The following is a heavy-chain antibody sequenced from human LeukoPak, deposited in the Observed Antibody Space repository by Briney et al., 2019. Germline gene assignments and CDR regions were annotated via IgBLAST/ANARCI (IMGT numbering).Heavy chain of an antibody. D-gene: IGHD6-19*01. CDR1: GGSISSYY. V-gene: IGHV4-59*01. CDR2: IYYSGRT. Sequence: SETLSLTCTLPGGSISSYYWSWIRQPPGKGLEWIGYIYYSGRTNYNPSLKSRVNISVDTSKNQFSLKLSSVTAADTAVYYCARDSYSSGWYIIDYWGQGTLVTVSS. CDR3: ARDSYSSGWYIIDY. J-gene: IGHJ4*02.